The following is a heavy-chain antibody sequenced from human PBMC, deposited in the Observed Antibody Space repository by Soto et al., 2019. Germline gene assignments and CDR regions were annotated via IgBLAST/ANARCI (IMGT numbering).Heavy chain of an antibody. CDR2: ISPFNGNT. V-gene: IGHV1-18*01. Sequence: ASVKVSCKSSGYPFTHYGITWIRQAPGQGLEWMGWISPFNGNTNYGQTLQGRVTLTTETSTGTVYMELRSLRSDDTAVYYCARDQSFDRTYYYGIDVWGQGTTVTVSS. CDR3: ARDQSFDRTYYYGIDV. D-gene: IGHD3-16*01. J-gene: IGHJ6*02. CDR1: GYPFTHYG.